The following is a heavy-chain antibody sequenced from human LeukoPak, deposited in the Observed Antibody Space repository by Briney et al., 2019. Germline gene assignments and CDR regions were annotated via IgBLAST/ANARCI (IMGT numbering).Heavy chain of an antibody. CDR2: IYTLGST. Sequence: PSETLSLTCTVSGGSISSSSYYWTWIRQPAGKGLEWIGRIYTLGSTTYNPSFTSRVTISMDMSKNQVSLRLNSVTAADTAVYYCAREHAFDSNKPREWYDPWGQGTLVSVSS. CDR3: AREHAFDSNKPREWYDP. J-gene: IGHJ5*02. V-gene: IGHV4-61*02. D-gene: IGHD3-9*01. CDR1: GGSISSSSYY.